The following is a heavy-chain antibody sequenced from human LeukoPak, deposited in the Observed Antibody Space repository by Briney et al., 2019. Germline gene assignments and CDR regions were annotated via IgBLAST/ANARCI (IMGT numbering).Heavy chain of an antibody. Sequence: GGSLRLSCAASGFTFSTYSMNWVRQAPGKGLEWVAVISYDGSNKYYADSVKGRFTISRDNSKNTLYLQMNSLRAEDTAVYYCARVTTRYYDSSGYYFDYWGQGTLVTVSS. CDR1: GFTFSTYS. CDR3: ARVTTRYYDSSGYYFDY. J-gene: IGHJ4*02. D-gene: IGHD3-22*01. CDR2: ISYDGSNK. V-gene: IGHV3-30*03.